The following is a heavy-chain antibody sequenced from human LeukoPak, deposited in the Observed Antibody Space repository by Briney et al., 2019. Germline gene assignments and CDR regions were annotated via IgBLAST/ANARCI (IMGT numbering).Heavy chain of an antibody. CDR3: ARDYAVGESFDI. CDR1: GFTFSSYW. CDR2: ITSDGSST. V-gene: IGHV3-74*01. Sequence: PGGSLRLFCAASGFTFSSYWMHWVRQAPGEGLVWVARITSDGSSTSHADSVKSRFTISRDNAKSTLYLQMNSLRAEDTAVYYCARDYAVGESFDIWGQGTLVTVSS. D-gene: IGHD3-16*01. J-gene: IGHJ3*02.